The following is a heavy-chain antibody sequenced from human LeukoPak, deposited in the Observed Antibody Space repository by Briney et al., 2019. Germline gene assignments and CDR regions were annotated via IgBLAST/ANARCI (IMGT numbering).Heavy chain of an antibody. V-gene: IGHV3-30*02. CDR1: GFAFRSFG. D-gene: IGHD3-22*01. J-gene: IGHJ4*02. CDR3: AKTYYYDSSGYYPDY. CDR2: IRYDGSDK. Sequence: GGSLRLSCAVHGFAFRSFGMHWVRRAPGKGLERVAFIRYDGSDKYYADSVKGRFTISRDNSKNTLYLQMNSLRAEDTAVYYCAKTYYYDSSGYYPDYWGPGTLVTVSS.